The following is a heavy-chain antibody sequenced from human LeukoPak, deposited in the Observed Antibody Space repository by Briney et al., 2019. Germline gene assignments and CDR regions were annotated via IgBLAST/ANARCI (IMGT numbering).Heavy chain of an antibody. D-gene: IGHD3-3*01. Sequence: ASVKVPCKASGGTFSSYAISRVRQAPGQGLEWMGRIIPILGIANYAQKFRGRVTITADKSTSTAYMELSSLRSEDTAVYYCATSLITIFGVVTRKYFDYWGQGTLVTVSS. V-gene: IGHV1-69*04. CDR3: ATSLITIFGVVTRKYFDY. J-gene: IGHJ4*02. CDR1: GGTFSSYA. CDR2: IIPILGIA.